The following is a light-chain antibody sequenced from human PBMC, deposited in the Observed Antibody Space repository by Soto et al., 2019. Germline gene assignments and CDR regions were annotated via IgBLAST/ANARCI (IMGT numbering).Light chain of an antibody. J-gene: IGKJ5*01. CDR1: QSVSSN. Sequence: EVGMTQYPGTLSLSPGERATLSCRASQSVSSNLAWYQQKPGQAPRLLIYGASSRATDIPARFSGSGSGTEFTLTISSLQSEDFAVYYCQQYTNWPPITFGQGTRLAIK. CDR3: QQYTNWPPIT. CDR2: GAS. V-gene: IGKV3-15*01.